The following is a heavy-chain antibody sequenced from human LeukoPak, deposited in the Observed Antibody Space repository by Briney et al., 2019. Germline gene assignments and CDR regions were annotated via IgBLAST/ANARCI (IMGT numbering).Heavy chain of an antibody. CDR1: GGTFSDYV. CDR3: ATYDVLTGFEL. Sequence: ASVKVSCKASGGTFSDYVSSWVRQAPGQGLEWMGGISPLLGTSKYTQKFQDRVTITADESRSTSYMEVSSLKSEDTAMYYCATYDVLTGFELWGQGTLVTVSS. D-gene: IGHD3-9*01. J-gene: IGHJ4*02. CDR2: ISPLLGTS. V-gene: IGHV1-69*13.